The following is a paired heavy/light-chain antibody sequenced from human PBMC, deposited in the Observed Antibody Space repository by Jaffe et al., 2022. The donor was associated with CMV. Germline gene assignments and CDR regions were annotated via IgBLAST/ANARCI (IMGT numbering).Heavy chain of an antibody. CDR1: GFTFSSYA. D-gene: IGHD2-21*02. CDR3: AKEAYCGGDCYPVPSYYYYYMDV. Sequence: EVQLVESGGGLVQPGGSLRLSCAASGFTFSSYAMSWVRQAPGKGLEWVSAISGSGGSTYYADSVKGRFTISRDNSKNTLYLQMNSLRAEDTAVYYCAKEAYCGGDCYPVPSYYYYYMDVWGKGTTVTVSS. V-gene: IGHV3-23*04. CDR2: ISGSGGST. J-gene: IGHJ6*03.
Light chain of an antibody. Sequence: SYELTQPPSVSVSPGQTARITCSGDALPKQYAYWYQQKPGQAPVLVIYKDSERPSGIPERFSGSSSGTTVTLTISGVQAEDEADYYCQSADSSGTYPDRVFGGGTKLTVL. J-gene: IGLJ3*02. V-gene: IGLV3-25*03. CDR2: KDS. CDR1: ALPKQY. CDR3: QSADSSGTYPDRV.